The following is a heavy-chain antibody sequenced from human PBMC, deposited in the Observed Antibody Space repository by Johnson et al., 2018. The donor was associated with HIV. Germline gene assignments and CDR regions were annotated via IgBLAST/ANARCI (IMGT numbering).Heavy chain of an antibody. Sequence: VQLVESGGGVVRPGGSLRLSCAASGFTFNEYGMSWVRQVSGKGLEWVSAISGSGGSTYYADSVKGRFTISRDNSKNSLYLQMNSLRAEDTAVYYCARVPEGDDDAFDIWGQGTRVTVSS. V-gene: IGHV3-23*04. J-gene: IGHJ3*02. D-gene: IGHD2-21*01. CDR1: GFTFNEYG. CDR3: ARVPEGDDDAFDI. CDR2: ISGSGGST.